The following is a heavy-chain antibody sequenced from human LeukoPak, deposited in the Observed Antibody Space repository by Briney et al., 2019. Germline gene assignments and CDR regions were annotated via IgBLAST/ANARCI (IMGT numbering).Heavy chain of an antibody. Sequence: GESLKISCKGSGYSFTSYWIGWVRQMPGKGLEWMGIIYPGDSDTRYSPSFQGQVTISADKPISTAYLQWSSLKASDTAMCYCARPRRSGASWFDPWGQGTLVTVSS. V-gene: IGHV5-51*01. CDR3: ARPRRSGASWFDP. CDR1: GYSFTSYW. D-gene: IGHD1-26*01. J-gene: IGHJ5*02. CDR2: IYPGDSDT.